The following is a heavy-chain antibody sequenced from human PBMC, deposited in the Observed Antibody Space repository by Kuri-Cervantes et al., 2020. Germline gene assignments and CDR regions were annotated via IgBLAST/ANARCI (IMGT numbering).Heavy chain of an antibody. Sequence: GGSLRLSCAASGFTFSDYYMSWIRQAPGKGLEWVSYISSSGSTIYYADSVKGRFTISRDNAKNSLYLQMNSLRAEDTAVYYCARDYMADYYYYYGMDVWGQGTTVTVSS. CDR2: ISSSGSTI. J-gene: IGHJ6*02. V-gene: IGHV3-11*04. D-gene: IGHD5-24*01. CDR3: ARDYMADYYYYYGMDV. CDR1: GFTFSDYY.